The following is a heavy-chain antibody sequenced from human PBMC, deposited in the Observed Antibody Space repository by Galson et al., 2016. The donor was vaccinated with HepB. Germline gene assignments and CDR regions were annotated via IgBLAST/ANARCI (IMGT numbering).Heavy chain of an antibody. CDR1: GFTFSDWD. CDR3: ARDVKLGAPDYMDV. Sequence: SLRLSCAASGFTFSDWDFRWVRQAPGKGLDWVAVISGIGDTTCYADSVKGRFTISRDNSKNTLDLQIHSLRSEDAAVYYCARDVKLGAPDYMDVWGKGTTVTVS. D-gene: IGHD1-26*01. CDR2: ISGIGDTT. J-gene: IGHJ6*03. V-gene: IGHV3-30-3*01.